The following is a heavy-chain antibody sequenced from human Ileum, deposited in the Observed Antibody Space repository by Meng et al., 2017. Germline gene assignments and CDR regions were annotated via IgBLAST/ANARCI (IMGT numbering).Heavy chain of an antibody. CDR3: ARDRRDSSGWFYFDY. D-gene: IGHD6-19*01. Sequence: QVQLQESGPGLVRPSEPLSLTCTVSGGSVSSSWSWIRQPPGKGLEWIGHIYYSGNTNYNPSLKSRVTISVDTSKNQFSLKLSSVTAADTAVYFCARDRRDSSGWFYFDYWAQGTLVTVSS. J-gene: IGHJ4*02. V-gene: IGHV4-59*02. CDR2: IYYSGNT. CDR1: GGSVSSS.